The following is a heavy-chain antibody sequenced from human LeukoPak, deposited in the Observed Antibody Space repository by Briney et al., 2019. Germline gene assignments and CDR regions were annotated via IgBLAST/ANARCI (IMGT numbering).Heavy chain of an antibody. CDR3: ASERGATQYFDY. V-gene: IGHV1-69*04. CDR1: GGTFSSYA. J-gene: IGHJ4*02. Sequence: GASVKVSCKASGGTFSSYAISWVRQAPGQGLEWMGRIIPILGIANYAQKLQGRVTITADKSTSTAYMELSSPRSEDTAVYYCASERGATQYFDYWGQGTLVTVSS. D-gene: IGHD3-10*01. CDR2: IIPILGIA.